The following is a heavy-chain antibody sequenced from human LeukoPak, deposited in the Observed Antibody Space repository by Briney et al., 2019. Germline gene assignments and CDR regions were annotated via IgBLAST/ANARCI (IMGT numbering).Heavy chain of an antibody. CDR1: GFTFSNYW. Sequence: PGGSLRLSCAASGFTFSNYWMVWVRQAPGEGLEWVANIKEDGRQKYYVDSVRGRFTISRDNSKNTLYLQVNSLRAEDTAVYYCAKGNGYSYGRYYFDYWGQGTLVTVSS. V-gene: IGHV3-7*03. CDR3: AKGNGYSYGRYYFDY. CDR2: IKEDGRQK. D-gene: IGHD5-18*01. J-gene: IGHJ4*02.